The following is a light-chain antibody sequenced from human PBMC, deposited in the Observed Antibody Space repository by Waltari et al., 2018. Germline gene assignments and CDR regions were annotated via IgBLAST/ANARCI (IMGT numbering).Light chain of an antibody. CDR1: NMGSKR. CDR3: QVWDSSSDHPHVV. J-gene: IGLJ2*01. V-gene: IGLV3-21*03. CDR2: DDS. Sequence: SYVLTQPPSVSVAPGKTARITCGGNNMGSKRVHGSQQKPGQAPVLVVYDDSHRPSGIPERFSGSNSGNTATLTISRFEAGDEADYYCQVWDSSSDHPHVVFGGGTKLTVL.